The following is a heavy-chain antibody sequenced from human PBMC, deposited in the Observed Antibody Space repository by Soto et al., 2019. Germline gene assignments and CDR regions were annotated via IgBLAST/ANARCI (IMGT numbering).Heavy chain of an antibody. V-gene: IGHV1-58*01. CDR3: AAERGVGAGD. D-gene: IGHD1-26*01. CDR2: IVVGSGNT. CDR1: RFTFPSSA. J-gene: IGHJ3*01. Sequence: GASVPVSFLASRFTFPSSAVQWGRQARGRRLEWIGCIVVGSGNTNYAQKFQERVTITRDMSTSTAYMELSSLRSEDTAGYYCAAERGVGAGDWGQGTMVTVSS.